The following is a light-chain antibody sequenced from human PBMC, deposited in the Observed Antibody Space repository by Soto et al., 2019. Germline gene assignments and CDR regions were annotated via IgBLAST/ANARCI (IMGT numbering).Light chain of an antibody. CDR3: QHYNSYSEA. V-gene: IGKV1-5*03. Sequence: DIQMTQSPSTLSGSVGDRSTITCPASQTISSWLAWYQQKPGKSPKLLIYKASTLKSGFPSRFSGSGSGTEFTLTISSLQPDDFATYYCQHYNSYSEAFGQGTQVDIK. CDR2: KAS. J-gene: IGKJ1*01. CDR1: QTISSW.